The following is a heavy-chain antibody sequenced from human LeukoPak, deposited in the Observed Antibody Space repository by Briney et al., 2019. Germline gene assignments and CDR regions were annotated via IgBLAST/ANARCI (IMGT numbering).Heavy chain of an antibody. J-gene: IGHJ4*02. D-gene: IGHD3-10*01. CDR3: ARHNSSASFDY. CDR2: IYYSGST. CDR1: GGSISSSSYY. Sequence: SETLSLTCIVSGGSISSSSYYWVWIRQPPGKRLEWIGSIYYSGSTYYNPSLQSRVTISVDTSKNQFSLKLSSVTAADTAVYYCARHNSSASFDYWGQGTLVTVSS. V-gene: IGHV4-39*01.